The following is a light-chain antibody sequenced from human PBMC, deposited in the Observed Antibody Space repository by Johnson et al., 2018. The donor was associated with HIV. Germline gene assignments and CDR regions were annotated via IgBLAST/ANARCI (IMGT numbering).Light chain of an antibody. CDR2: ENN. V-gene: IGLV1-51*02. CDR3: GIWDRSLSAYV. Sequence: HSVLTQPPSVSAAPGQKVTISCSGSSSNIGNNYVSWYQQLPGTAPKLLIFENNKRPSGIPDRFSGSKSGTSATLAITGLQPGDEADYYCGIWDRSLSAYVFGTGTKVTVL. J-gene: IGLJ1*01. CDR1: SSNIGNNY.